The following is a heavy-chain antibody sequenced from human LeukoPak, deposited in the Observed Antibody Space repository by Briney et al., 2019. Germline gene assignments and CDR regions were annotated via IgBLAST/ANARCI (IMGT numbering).Heavy chain of an antibody. CDR3: AKGQELLQPDY. V-gene: IGHV3-30*02. Sequence: GGSLRLSCAASGFIFSSYGMHWVRQAPGKGLECVAFIRFDGSNKFYVDSVRGRFTISRDNSKNILYLQMNSLRAEDTAVYYCAKGQELLQPDYWGQGTLVTVSS. J-gene: IGHJ4*02. CDR2: IRFDGSNK. CDR1: GFIFSSYG. D-gene: IGHD5-18*01.